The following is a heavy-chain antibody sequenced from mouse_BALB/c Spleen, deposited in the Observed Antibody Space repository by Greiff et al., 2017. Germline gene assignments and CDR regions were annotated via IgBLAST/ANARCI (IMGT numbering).Heavy chain of an antibody. CDR2: ISYDGSN. V-gene: IGHV3-6*02. CDR3: ARDALYDGFDY. Sequence: EVKLMESGPGLVKPSQSLSLTCSVTGYSITSGYYWNWIRQFPGNKLEWMGYISYDGSNNYNPSLKNRISITRDTSKNQFFLKLNSVTTEDTATYYCARDALYDGFDYWGQGTTLTVSS. CDR1: GYSITSGYY. J-gene: IGHJ2*01. D-gene: IGHD2-3*01.